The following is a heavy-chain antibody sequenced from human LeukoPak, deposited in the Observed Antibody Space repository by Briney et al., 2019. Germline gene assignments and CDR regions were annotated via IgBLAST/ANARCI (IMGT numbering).Heavy chain of an antibody. CDR1: GGTFSSYA. V-gene: IGHV1-69*04. D-gene: IGHD6-19*01. CDR3: ARGTSGRVYYYGMDV. Sequence: SVKVSCKASGGTFSSYAISWVRQAPGQGLEWMGRIIPILGIANYAQKFQGRVTITADKSTSTAYMELSSLRSEDTAVYYCARGTSGRVYYYGMDVWGQGTTVTVSS. CDR2: IIPILGIA. J-gene: IGHJ6*02.